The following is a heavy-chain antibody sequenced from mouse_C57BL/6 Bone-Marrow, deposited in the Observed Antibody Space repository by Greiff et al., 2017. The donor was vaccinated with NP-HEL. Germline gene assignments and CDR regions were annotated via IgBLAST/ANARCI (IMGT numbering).Heavy chain of an antibody. D-gene: IGHD1-1*01. V-gene: IGHV1-62-2*01. J-gene: IGHJ3*01. Sequence: VKLQESGAELVKPGASVKLSCKASGYTFTEYTIHWVKQRSGQGLEWIGWFYPGSGSIKYNEKFKDKATLTADKSSSTVYMELSRLTSEDSAVYFCARHGSLYYYGSSYPAWFAYWGQGTLVTVSA. CDR1: GYTFTEYT. CDR3: ARHGSLYYYGSSYPAWFAY. CDR2: FYPGSGSI.